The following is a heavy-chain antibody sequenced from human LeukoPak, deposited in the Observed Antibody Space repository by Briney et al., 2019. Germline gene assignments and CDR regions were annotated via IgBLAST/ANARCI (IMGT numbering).Heavy chain of an antibody. CDR3: ANIAAAGQFDY. Sequence: GGSPRLSCAASGFTFSSYAMNWVRQAPGKGLEWVAVISYDGSNKYYADSVKGRFTISRDNSKNTLYLQMNSLRAEDTAVYYCANIAAAGQFDYWGQGTLVTVSS. V-gene: IGHV3-30*18. CDR2: ISYDGSNK. D-gene: IGHD6-13*01. CDR1: GFTFSSYA. J-gene: IGHJ4*02.